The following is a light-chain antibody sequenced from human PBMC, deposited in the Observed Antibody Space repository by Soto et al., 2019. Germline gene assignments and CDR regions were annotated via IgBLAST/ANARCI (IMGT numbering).Light chain of an antibody. J-gene: IGLJ1*01. CDR1: SSDVGGYDL. CDR3: CSYAVVSTYV. V-gene: IGLV2-23*01. Sequence: QSALTQPASVSGSPGQSITISCTGTSSDVGGYDLVSWYQQHPGKAPKLIIYEGSKRPSGISNRFSGSKSGNTASLTISGLQAEDEADYYCCSYAVVSTYVFGTGTKVNVL. CDR2: EGS.